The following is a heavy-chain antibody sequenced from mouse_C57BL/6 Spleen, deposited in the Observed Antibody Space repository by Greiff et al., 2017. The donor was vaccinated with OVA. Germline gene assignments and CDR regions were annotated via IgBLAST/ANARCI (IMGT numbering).Heavy chain of an antibody. D-gene: IGHD1-1*01. J-gene: IGHJ3*01. CDR2: ISDGGSYT. Sequence: EVKVVESGGGLVKPGGSLKLSCAASGFTFSSYAMSWVRQTPEKRLEWVATISDGGSYTYYPDNVKGRFTISRDNAKNNLYLQMSHLKSEDTAMYYCARDDYYGTFAYWGQGTLVTVSA. CDR1: GFTFSSYA. CDR3: ARDDYYGTFAY. V-gene: IGHV5-4*01.